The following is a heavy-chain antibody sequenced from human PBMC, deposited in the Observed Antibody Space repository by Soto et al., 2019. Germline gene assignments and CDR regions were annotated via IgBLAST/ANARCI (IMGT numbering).Heavy chain of an antibody. D-gene: IGHD5-12*01. CDR2: IYYSGST. CDR1: GGSVSSGSYY. J-gene: IGHJ5*02. V-gene: IGHV4-61*01. Sequence: SETLSLTCTVSGGSVSSGSYYWSWIRQPPGKGLEWIGYIYYSGSTNYNPSLKSRVTISVDTSKNQFSLKLSSVTAADTAVYYCARGGLYSGYDYGWFDPWGQGTLVTVSS. CDR3: ARGGLYSGYDYGWFDP.